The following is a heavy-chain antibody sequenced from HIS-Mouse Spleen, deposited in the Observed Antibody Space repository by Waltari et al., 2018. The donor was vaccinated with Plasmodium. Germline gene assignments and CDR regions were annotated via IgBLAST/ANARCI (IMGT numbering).Heavy chain of an antibody. D-gene: IGHD3-10*01. CDR3: ARGLRGHYWYFDL. CDR1: GGSFSGYY. J-gene: IGHJ2*01. Sequence: QVQLQQWGAGLLKPSETLSLTCAVYGGSFSGYYWSWIRQPPGKGLEWIGEINHSGSTNYHPSLKSRVTISVDTSKNQFSLKVSSVTAADTAVYYCARGLRGHYWYFDLWGRGTLVTVSS. V-gene: IGHV4-34*01. CDR2: INHSGST.